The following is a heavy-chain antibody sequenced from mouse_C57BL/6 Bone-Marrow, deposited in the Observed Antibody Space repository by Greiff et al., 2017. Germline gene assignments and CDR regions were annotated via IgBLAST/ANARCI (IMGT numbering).Heavy chain of an antibody. Sequence: QVQLQQSGAELVRPGASVTLSCKASGYTFTDYEMHWVKQTPVHGLEWIGAIDPETGGTAYNQKFTGKAILTAATYSCTAYMELRSLTSEDSSVYYCTRATTVVADYFDYWGQGTTLTVAS. CDR2: IDPETGGT. CDR1: GYTFTDYE. D-gene: IGHD1-1*01. J-gene: IGHJ2*01. CDR3: TRATTVVADYFDY. V-gene: IGHV1-15*01.